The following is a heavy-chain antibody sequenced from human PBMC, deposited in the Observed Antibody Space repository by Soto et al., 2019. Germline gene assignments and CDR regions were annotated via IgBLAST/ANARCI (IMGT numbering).Heavy chain of an antibody. Sequence: ASVKVSCKVSGYTLTELSMHWVRQAPGKGLEWMGGFDPEDGETIYAQKFQGRVTMTEDTSTDTAYMELSSLRSEDTAVYYCAAGTTDILTGDAYYYYYMDVWGKGTTVTVSS. J-gene: IGHJ6*03. CDR3: AAGTTDILTGDAYYYYYMDV. D-gene: IGHD3-9*01. CDR2: FDPEDGET. V-gene: IGHV1-24*01. CDR1: GYTLTELS.